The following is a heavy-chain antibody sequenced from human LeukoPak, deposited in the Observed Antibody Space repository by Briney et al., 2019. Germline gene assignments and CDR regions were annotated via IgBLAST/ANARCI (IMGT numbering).Heavy chain of an antibody. CDR3: VKNIVATRRSYYYYYGMDV. Sequence: PSETLSLTCTVSGGSISGYYWSWIRQPPGKGLEWIGEINHSGSTNYNPSLKSRVTISVDTSKNQFSLKLSSVTAADTAVYYCVKNIVATRRSYYYYYGMDVWGQGTTVTVSS. V-gene: IGHV4-34*01. CDR1: GGSISGYY. D-gene: IGHD5-12*01. CDR2: INHSGST. J-gene: IGHJ6*02.